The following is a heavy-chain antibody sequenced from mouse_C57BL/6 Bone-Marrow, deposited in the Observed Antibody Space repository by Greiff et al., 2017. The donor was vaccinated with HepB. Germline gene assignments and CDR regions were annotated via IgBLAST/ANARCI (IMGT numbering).Heavy chain of an antibody. CDR2: IDPRSGNT. Sequence: VQLQQPGAELVKPGASVKLSCKASGYTFTSYWMQWVKQRPGQGLEWIGEIDPRSGNTYYNEKFKGKATLTADKSSSTAYMELRSLTSEDSAVYFCARRWFAYWGQGTLVTVSA. CDR3: ARRWFAY. CDR1: GYTFTSYW. J-gene: IGHJ3*01. V-gene: IGHV1-50*01.